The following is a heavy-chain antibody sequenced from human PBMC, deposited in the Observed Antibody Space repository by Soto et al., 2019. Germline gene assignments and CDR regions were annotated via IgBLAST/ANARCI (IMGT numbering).Heavy chain of an antibody. D-gene: IGHD3-22*01. Sequence: GESLKISCKGSGYSFTSYWISWVRQMPGKGLEWMGRIDPSDSYTNYSPSFQGHVTISADKSISTAYLQWSSLKASDTAMYYCARSNLMVYYYDSSGYFFDYWGQGTLVTVS. CDR3: ARSNLMVYYYDSSGYFFDY. J-gene: IGHJ4*02. V-gene: IGHV5-10-1*01. CDR2: IDPSDSYT. CDR1: GYSFTSYW.